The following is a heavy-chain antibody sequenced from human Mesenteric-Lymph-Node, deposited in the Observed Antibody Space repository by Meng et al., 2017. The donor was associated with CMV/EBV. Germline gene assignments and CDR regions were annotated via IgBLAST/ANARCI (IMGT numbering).Heavy chain of an antibody. J-gene: IGHJ6*02. Sequence: GESLKISCAASGFTFSSYAMSWVRQAPGKGLEWVSGISGSGASTLYADSVQGRFTISRDDSQNTLYLQMNSLRAEDTAVYYCAKGDDSSYRGYHYSGLDVWGQGTTVTVSS. CDR1: GFTFSSYA. CDR3: AKGDDSSYRGYHYSGLDV. CDR2: ISGSGAST. V-gene: IGHV3-23*01. D-gene: IGHD2-2*01.